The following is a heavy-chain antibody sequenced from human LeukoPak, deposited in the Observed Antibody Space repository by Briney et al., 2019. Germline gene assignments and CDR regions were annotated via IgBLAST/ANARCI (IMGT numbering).Heavy chain of an antibody. D-gene: IGHD1-26*01. CDR3: SRESGPFCPFGH. V-gene: IGHV4-4*02. J-gene: IGHJ4*02. CDR2: ISLAGRT. Sequence: SETLSLTCGVSGGSITTTNYWSWVRQPPGGGLEWIGEISLAGRTRYNPSLKSRVNISIDESKNHLYLNLASVTAADTAVYYCSRESGPFCPFGHWGQGTPVAVTS. CDR1: GGSITTTNY.